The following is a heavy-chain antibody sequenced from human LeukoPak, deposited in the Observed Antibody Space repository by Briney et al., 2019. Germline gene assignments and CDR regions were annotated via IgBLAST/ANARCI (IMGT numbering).Heavy chain of an antibody. CDR1: GFTFSSYD. V-gene: IGHV3-13*01. J-gene: IGHJ4*02. D-gene: IGHD4-17*01. CDR2: IGTAGDT. CDR3: ARYGRDGDYDYFDY. Sequence: TGGSLRLSCAASGFTFSSYDMHWVRQATGKGLEWVSAIGTAGDTYYPGSVKGRFTISRENAKNSLYLQMNSLRAEDTAVYYCARYGRDGDYDYFDYWGQGTLVTVSS.